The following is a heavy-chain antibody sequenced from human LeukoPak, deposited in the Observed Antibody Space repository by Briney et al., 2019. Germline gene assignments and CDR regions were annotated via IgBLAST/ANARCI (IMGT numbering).Heavy chain of an antibody. CDR3: ARDRRWSPMDYVGSEWYFDY. CDR2: IKQDGSEK. D-gene: IGHD4-23*01. V-gene: IGHV3-7*03. Sequence: PGGSLRLSCAASGFTFSSYWMSWVRQAPGKGLEWVANIKQDGSEKYHVDSVKGRFTISRDNAKNSLYLQMNSLRAEDTAVYYCARDRRWSPMDYVGSEWYFDYWGQGTLVTVSS. J-gene: IGHJ4*02. CDR1: GFTFSSYW.